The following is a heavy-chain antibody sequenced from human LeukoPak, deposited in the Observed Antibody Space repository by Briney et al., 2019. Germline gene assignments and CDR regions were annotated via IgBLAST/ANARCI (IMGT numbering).Heavy chain of an antibody. CDR2: ISGNGGSA. J-gene: IGHJ4*02. V-gene: IGHV3-23*01. CDR1: GFTFNTFA. D-gene: IGHD2-15*01. CDR3: AKDLLGYSRPIDS. Sequence: GGSLRLSCAASGFTFNTFAMNWVRQAPGKGLEWVSSISGNGGSAYYADSVKGRFTISRDNSRSSVYLQMDSLGAEDTAIYYCAKDLLGYSRPIDSWGQGTLVTVSS.